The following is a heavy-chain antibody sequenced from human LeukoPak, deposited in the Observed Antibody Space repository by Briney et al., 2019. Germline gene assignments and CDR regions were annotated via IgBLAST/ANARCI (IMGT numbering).Heavy chain of an antibody. CDR1: GGSISSNRYY. CDR2: IYYSGST. D-gene: IGHD3-3*01. Sequence: KPSETLSLTCTVSGGSISSNRYYWGWKPPPPGMGVVWVGGIYYSGSTYYNPSLKSRVTISVGTSKNQFSLKLSSVTAADTAVYYCARLRWSGYYPFDYWGQGTLVTVSS. J-gene: IGHJ4*02. CDR3: ARLRWSGYYPFDY. V-gene: IGHV4-39*01.